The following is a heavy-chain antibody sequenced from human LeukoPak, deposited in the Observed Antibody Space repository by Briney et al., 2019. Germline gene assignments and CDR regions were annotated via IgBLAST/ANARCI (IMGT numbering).Heavy chain of an antibody. CDR1: GYTFTSNY. Sequence: GASVKVSCKAFGYTFTSNYMHWVRQAPGQGPEWMGVISPSGGSTTYAQKFQGRVTMTRDTSTSTVYMELSSLRSEDTAVYYCARDLRASYDSSGYYHPRDWGQGTLVTVSS. CDR3: ARDLRASYDSSGYYHPRD. J-gene: IGHJ4*02. CDR2: ISPSGGST. D-gene: IGHD3-22*01. V-gene: IGHV1-46*01.